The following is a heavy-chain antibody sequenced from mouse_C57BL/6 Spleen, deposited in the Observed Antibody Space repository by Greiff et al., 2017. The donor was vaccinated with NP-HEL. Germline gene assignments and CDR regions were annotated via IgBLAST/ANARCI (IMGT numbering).Heavy chain of an antibody. CDR3: ASLLARYAMDY. D-gene: IGHD2-1*01. J-gene: IGHJ4*01. Sequence: VQLQQSGAELMKPGASVKLSCKATGYTFTGYWIEWVKQRPGHGLEWIGEILPGSGSTNYNDKFKGKATFTADTSSNTAYMQLSSLTTEDSAIYYCASLLARYAMDYWGQGTTVTVSS. CDR2: ILPGSGST. V-gene: IGHV1-9*01. CDR1: GYTFTGYW.